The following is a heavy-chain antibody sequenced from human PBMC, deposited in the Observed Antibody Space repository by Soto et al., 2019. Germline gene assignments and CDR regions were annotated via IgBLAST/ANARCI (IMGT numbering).Heavy chain of an antibody. CDR1: GFTFSSYW. Sequence: GGSLRLSCAASGFTFSSYWMHWVRQAPGKGLVWVSRINSDGSSTSYADSVKGRFTISRDNAKNTLYLQMNSLRAEDTAVYYCARDVLRFLEWPPNNSFDIWGQGTMVTVSS. CDR3: ARDVLRFLEWPPNNSFDI. J-gene: IGHJ3*02. CDR2: INSDGSST. D-gene: IGHD3-3*01. V-gene: IGHV3-74*01.